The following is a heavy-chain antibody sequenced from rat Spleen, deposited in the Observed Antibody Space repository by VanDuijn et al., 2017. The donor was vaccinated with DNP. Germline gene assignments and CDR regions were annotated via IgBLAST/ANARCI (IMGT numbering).Heavy chain of an antibody. CDR1: GFSFSDYY. J-gene: IGHJ2*01. Sequence: EVQLVESGGGLVQPGRSLKLSCAASGFSFSDYYMAWVRQAPTKGLECVAYISYDGGSTNYGDSVKGRFTISRDNGKNSLYLHMDSLKSEDTATYYCARHPLYGGYMYFDSWGQGVMVTVSS. V-gene: IGHV5-22*01. D-gene: IGHD1-11*01. CDR2: ISYDGGST. CDR3: ARHPLYGGYMYFDS.